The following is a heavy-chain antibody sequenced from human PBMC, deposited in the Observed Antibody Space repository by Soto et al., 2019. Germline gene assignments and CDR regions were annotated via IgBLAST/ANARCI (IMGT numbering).Heavy chain of an antibody. D-gene: IGHD2-21*02. CDR2: IYYSGST. CDR3: ARPSTADAFDI. Sequence: SETLCLTCTVSGGSISSCYWSWIRQPPGKGLEWIGYIYYSGSTDYNPSLKSRVTISVDTSKNQFSLKLSSVTAADTAVYYCARPSTADAFDIWGQGTMVTVSS. CDR1: GGSISSCY. V-gene: IGHV4-59*08. J-gene: IGHJ3*02.